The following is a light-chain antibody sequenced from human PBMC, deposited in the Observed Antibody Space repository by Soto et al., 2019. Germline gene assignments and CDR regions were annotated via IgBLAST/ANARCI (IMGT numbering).Light chain of an antibody. CDR3: QDHGRSPLT. J-gene: IGKJ4*01. CDR2: RAS. V-gene: IGKV3-20*01. Sequence: ESVLTQSPCTLSLSPGERATASCSDIQSVGSNYLAWYQQKPGQAPRLLIYRASSRATGIPDRFSVSGSGTDFTLTISRVETEDFAVYYCQDHGRSPLTFGGGTKVDIK. CDR1: QSVGSNY.